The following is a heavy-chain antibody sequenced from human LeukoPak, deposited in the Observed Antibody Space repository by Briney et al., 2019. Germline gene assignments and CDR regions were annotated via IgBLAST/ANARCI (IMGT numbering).Heavy chain of an antibody. J-gene: IGHJ6*03. CDR1: GFTFSSYG. CDR2: IRYDGSNK. Sequence: QPGGSLRLSCAASGFTFSSYGMHWVRQAPGKGLEWVAFIRYDGSNKYYADSVKGRFTISRDNSKNTLYLHVNSLRPEDTAVYYCAKGSGCEAQYYYYYMDVWGKGTTVTISS. D-gene: IGHD5-12*01. V-gene: IGHV3-30*02. CDR3: AKGSGCEAQYYYYYMDV.